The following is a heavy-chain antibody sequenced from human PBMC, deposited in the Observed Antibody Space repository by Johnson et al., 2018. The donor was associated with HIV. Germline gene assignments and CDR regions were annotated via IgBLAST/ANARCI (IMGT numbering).Heavy chain of an antibody. Sequence: QVQLVESGGGVVQPGRSLRLSCAASGFTFSSYAMHWVRQAPAKGLEWVAVISYDGSNKYYADSVKGRFTISRDNSKNTLYLQMNSLRAEDTAVYYCARCDSSSPLRAFDIWGQGTMVTVSS. CDR2: ISYDGSNK. V-gene: IGHV3-30*04. CDR3: ARCDSSSPLRAFDI. J-gene: IGHJ3*02. CDR1: GFTFSSYA. D-gene: IGHD6-6*01.